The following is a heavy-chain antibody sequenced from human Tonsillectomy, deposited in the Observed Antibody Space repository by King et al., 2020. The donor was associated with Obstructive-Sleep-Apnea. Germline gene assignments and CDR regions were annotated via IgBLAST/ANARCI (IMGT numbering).Heavy chain of an antibody. CDR1: GGSISNYY. Sequence: VQLQESGPGLVKPSETLSLTCTVSGGSISNYYWSWIRQPPGKGLEWIGYMYYSGNTNFNPSLKSRVTISADTSKIQFSLRLSSVTAADKAVYYCARHRGVEDYGGYGDYFDYWGQGTLVTVSS. D-gene: IGHD5-12*01. CDR3: ARHRGVEDYGGYGDYFDY. J-gene: IGHJ4*02. CDR2: MYYSGNT. V-gene: IGHV4-59*08.